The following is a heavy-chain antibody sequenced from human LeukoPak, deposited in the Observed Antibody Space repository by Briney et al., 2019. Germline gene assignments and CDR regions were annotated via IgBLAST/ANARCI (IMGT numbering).Heavy chain of an antibody. J-gene: IGHJ4*02. CDR1: GYTFTSYG. Sequence: ASVKVSCKASGYTFTSYGISWVRQAPGQGLEWMGWISAYNGNTNYAQKLQGRVTMTTDTSTSTAYMELRSLRSDDTAVYYCARDEVVKYYYDSSGYYSFWGQGTLVTVSS. CDR2: ISAYNGNT. D-gene: IGHD3-22*01. CDR3: ARDEVVKYYYDSSGYYSF. V-gene: IGHV1-18*01.